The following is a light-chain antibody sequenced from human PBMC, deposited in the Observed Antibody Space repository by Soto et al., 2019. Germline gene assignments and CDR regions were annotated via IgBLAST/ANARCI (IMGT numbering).Light chain of an antibody. CDR2: GNT. J-gene: IGLJ3*02. Sequence: QSVLTQPPSVSVAPGQRVTISCTGSSSNIGAGHDVHWYQQVPGTAPKLLVSGNTNRPSGVPDRFSGSNSCTSASLAITGLQAEDEADYYCQSFDSSLNGWVFGGGTKVTVL. CDR1: SSNIGAGHD. V-gene: IGLV1-40*01. CDR3: QSFDSSLNGWV.